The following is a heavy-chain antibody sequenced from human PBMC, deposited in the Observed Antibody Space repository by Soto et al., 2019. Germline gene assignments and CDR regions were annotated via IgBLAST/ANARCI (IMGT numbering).Heavy chain of an antibody. D-gene: IGHD6-6*01. J-gene: IGHJ4*02. Sequence: TLSLTCTVSGGSISSCGYYWSWIRQHPGKGLEWIGYIYYSGSTYYNPSLKSRVTISVDTSKNQFSLKLSSVTAADTAVYYCARGPTYSSSAVDYWGQGTLVTVSS. CDR2: IYYSGST. CDR1: GGSISSCGYY. CDR3: ARGPTYSSSAVDY. V-gene: IGHV4-31*03.